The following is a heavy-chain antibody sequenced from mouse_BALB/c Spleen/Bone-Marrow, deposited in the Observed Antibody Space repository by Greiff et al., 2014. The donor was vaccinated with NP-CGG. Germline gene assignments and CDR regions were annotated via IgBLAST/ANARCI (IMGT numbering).Heavy chain of an antibody. V-gene: IGHV5-9-3*01. CDR3: ARHGITRLLDY. CDR2: ISSGGSYT. Sequence: EVQVVESGGGLVKPGGSLKLSCAASGFTFSSYAMSWVRQTPEKRLEWVATISSGGSYTYYPDSVKGLFTISRDNAKNTLYLQMRSLRSEDTAVYYGARHGITRLLDYWGQGTTLTVSS. J-gene: IGHJ2*01. D-gene: IGHD2-4*01. CDR1: GFTFSSYA.